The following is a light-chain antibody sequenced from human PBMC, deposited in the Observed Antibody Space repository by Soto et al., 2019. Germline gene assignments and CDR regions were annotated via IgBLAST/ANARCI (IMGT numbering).Light chain of an antibody. Sequence: DIQMTQSPSTLSASVGDRVTITCRASQSISSWLAWYQQKPGKAAKLLIYQASSLESGVPSRFSGSGSGTEFTLTITSLQPDDFATYYCQQYSNYWTFGQGTKVEIK. CDR2: QAS. CDR1: QSISSW. V-gene: IGKV1-5*03. J-gene: IGKJ1*01. CDR3: QQYSNYWT.